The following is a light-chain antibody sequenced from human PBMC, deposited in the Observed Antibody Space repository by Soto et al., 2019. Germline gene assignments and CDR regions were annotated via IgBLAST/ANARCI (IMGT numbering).Light chain of an antibody. V-gene: IGKV3-20*01. CDR3: QQYGSSGT. CDR2: GAS. Sequence: EIVMTQSPATLSVSPGERASLSCRASQGVRSNLAWYQQKPGQPPRLLIYGASNRATGIPDRFSGSGSGTDFTLTISRLEPEDFAVYYCQQYGSSGTFGQGTKVDNK. J-gene: IGKJ1*01. CDR1: QGVRSN.